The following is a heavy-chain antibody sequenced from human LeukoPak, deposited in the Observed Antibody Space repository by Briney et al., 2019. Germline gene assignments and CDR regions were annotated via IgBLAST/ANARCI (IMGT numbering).Heavy chain of an antibody. J-gene: IGHJ4*02. V-gene: IGHV4-59*08. CDR1: GASISSYY. D-gene: IGHD4-11*01. CDR3: ARHYSTDPFDY. Sequence: SETLSLTCTVSGASISSYYWSCIRQPPGKGLEWVACISHSGNTNYNPSLKTRVTISADTSKGQISLRLSSVTAADTATYYCARHYSTDPFDYWGQGTPVTVSS. CDR2: ISHSGNT.